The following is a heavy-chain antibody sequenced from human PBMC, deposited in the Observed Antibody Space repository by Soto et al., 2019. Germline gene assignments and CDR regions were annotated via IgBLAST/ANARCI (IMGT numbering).Heavy chain of an antibody. J-gene: IGHJ4*02. V-gene: IGHV3-21*01. CDR3: ARDSPLITLVRGIFDY. Sequence: EVQLVESGGGLVKPGGSLRLSCAASGFTFSSYSMNWVRQAPGKGLEWVSSISSSSSYIYYADSVKGRFTISRDNAKKSLYLQMNSLRAEDTAVYYCARDSPLITLVRGIFDYWGQGTLVTVSS. CDR2: ISSSSSYI. CDR1: GFTFSSYS. D-gene: IGHD3-10*01.